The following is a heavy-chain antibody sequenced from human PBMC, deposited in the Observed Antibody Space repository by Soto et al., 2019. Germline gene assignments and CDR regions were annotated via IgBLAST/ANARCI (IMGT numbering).Heavy chain of an antibody. J-gene: IGHJ5*02. Sequence: QVQVVESGGGVVQPGTSLRLSCAASGFIFSSYVMHWVRQAPGKGLEWVAVISSDGRHEYYADPVKGRFTISRDNSKNTLYVQMNRLRTEDTAMYYCVRDTDNDFWGGLTPFDPWGQGTLVTVSS. V-gene: IGHV3-30*03. CDR3: VRDTDNDFWGGLTPFDP. CDR2: ISSDGRHE. CDR1: GFIFSSYV. D-gene: IGHD3-3*01.